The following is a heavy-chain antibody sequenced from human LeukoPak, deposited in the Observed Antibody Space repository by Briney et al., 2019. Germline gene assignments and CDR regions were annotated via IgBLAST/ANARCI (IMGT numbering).Heavy chain of an antibody. CDR2: IIDSADRT. D-gene: IGHD6-19*01. J-gene: IGHJ4*02. Sequence: GGSLRLSCAASGFAFSRQDMGWVRQAPGKGLEWVSGIIDSADRTYYADSVKGRFTISRDNPKNTLYLQMNSMRVEDTAVYYCAKDARRSSGWFFFDHWGQGTLVTVSS. CDR3: AKDARRSSGWFFFDH. V-gene: IGHV3-23*01. CDR1: GFAFSRQD.